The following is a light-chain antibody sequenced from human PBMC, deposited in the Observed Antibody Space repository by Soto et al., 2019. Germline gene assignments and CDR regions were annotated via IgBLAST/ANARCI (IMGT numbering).Light chain of an antibody. CDR1: QSVNSNY. CDR3: QHYDGSSRT. CDR2: GVF. Sequence: ETVLTQSPGTVSLSPGERATLSCRTSQSVNSNYLAWYQQKPGQAPRLLIYGVFNRATGIPDRFSGSGSGTDFTLIISGLEPEDSAVYYCQHYDGSSRTFGQGTKLEIK. J-gene: IGKJ2*01. V-gene: IGKV3-20*01.